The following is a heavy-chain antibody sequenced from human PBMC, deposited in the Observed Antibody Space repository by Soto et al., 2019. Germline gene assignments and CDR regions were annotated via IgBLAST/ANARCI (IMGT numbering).Heavy chain of an antibody. CDR2: IKGDGIIT. J-gene: IGHJ4*02. D-gene: IGHD3-22*01. CDR1: GFTFSTYW. V-gene: IGHV3-74*01. CDR3: ARGTLTSIDRFDY. Sequence: EVQLVESGGALVQPGGSLRLSCAASGFTFSTYWMHWVRQGPGKGLVWVSRIKGDGIITNYADSVRGRFTVSRDNAKRTLYLQINSRTAEDTAVYYCARGTLTSIDRFDYWGQGTLVTVSS.